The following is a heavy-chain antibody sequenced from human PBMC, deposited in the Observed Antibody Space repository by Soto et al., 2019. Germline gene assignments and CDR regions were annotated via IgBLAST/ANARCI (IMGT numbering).Heavy chain of an antibody. J-gene: IGHJ5*02. CDR3: ARGQESMVRGVSPPGWFDP. V-gene: IGHV4-59*01. Sequence: SETLSLTCTVSGGSISSYYWSWIRQPPGKGLEWIGYIYYSGRTNYNHSLKSRFTISLDTSKNQFSLKLISVTAADTAVFFCARGQESMVRGVSPPGWFDPWGQETLVTVS. CDR1: GGSISSYY. CDR2: IYYSGRT. D-gene: IGHD3-10*01.